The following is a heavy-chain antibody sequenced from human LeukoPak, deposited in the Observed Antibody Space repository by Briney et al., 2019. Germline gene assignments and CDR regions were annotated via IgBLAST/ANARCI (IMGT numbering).Heavy chain of an antibody. CDR1: GGSISSGDYY. D-gene: IGHD6-19*01. CDR3: AKDPLDIPVAGTDY. V-gene: IGHV4-30-4*01. J-gene: IGHJ4*02. CDR2: IYYSGST. Sequence: SQTLSLTCTVSGGSISSGDYYWSWIRQPPGKGLEWIGNIYYSGSTYYNPSLKSRLTISVDTSKNQFSLKLTSVTAADTAVYYCAKDPLDIPVAGTDYWGQGTLVTVSS.